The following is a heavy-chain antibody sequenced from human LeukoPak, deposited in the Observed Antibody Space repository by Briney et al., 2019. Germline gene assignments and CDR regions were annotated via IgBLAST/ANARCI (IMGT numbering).Heavy chain of an antibody. CDR1: GDSISSIYY. V-gene: IGHV4-38-2*01. CDR2: IYHSGST. J-gene: IGHJ4*02. Sequence: SETMSLTCAVSGDSISSIYYWGWIRQPPGKGLEWIGSIYHSGSTYYNPSLKSRVTLSVDTSKNQFSLMLSSVTAADTAVYYCARRFNTVGLFDYWGQGSLVTVSS. CDR3: ARRFNTVGLFDY. D-gene: IGHD5-12*01.